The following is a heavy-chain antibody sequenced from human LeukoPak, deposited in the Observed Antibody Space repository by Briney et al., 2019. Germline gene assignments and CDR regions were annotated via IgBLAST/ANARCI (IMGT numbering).Heavy chain of an antibody. CDR1: GFTFSSYD. D-gene: IGHD6-13*01. Sequence: PGGSLRLSCAASGFTFSSYDMHWVRQAPGKGLEGVAFMQYDGSIKYYADSVKGRFTISRDNSKNTLYLQMDSLRADDTAVYFCARDSIRQQLYYFDYWGRGTLVTVSS. CDR3: ARDSIRQQLYYFDY. J-gene: IGHJ4*02. V-gene: IGHV3-30*02. CDR2: MQYDGSIK.